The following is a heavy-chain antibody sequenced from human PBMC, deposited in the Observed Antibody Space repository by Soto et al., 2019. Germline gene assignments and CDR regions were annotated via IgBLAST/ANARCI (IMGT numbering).Heavy chain of an antibody. Sequence: QVQLVQSGAEVKKPGSSVKVSCKASGGTFRTESINWVRQAPGRGLEWMGGIIPVFCTSDYAQKFQGRVKITSDESTTTAYMELRSLRSDDTAVYYCAGGHEFGGNSDAVDIWGQGTMVTVSS. V-gene: IGHV1-69*05. D-gene: IGHD2-21*01. CDR3: AGGHEFGGNSDAVDI. CDR2: IIPVFCTS. CDR1: GGTFRTES. J-gene: IGHJ3*02.